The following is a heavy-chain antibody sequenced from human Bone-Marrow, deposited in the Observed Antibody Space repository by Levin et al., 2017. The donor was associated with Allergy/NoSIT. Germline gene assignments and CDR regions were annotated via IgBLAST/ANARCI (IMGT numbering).Heavy chain of an antibody. CDR2: IKQDGSEK. CDR1: GFTFSSYW. Sequence: AGGSLRLSCAASGFTFSSYWMSWVRQAPGKGLEWVANIKQDGSEKYYVDSVKGRFTISRDNAKNSLYLQMNSLRAEDTAVYYCAREGGTYSSSWYKTRWAFDIWGQGTMVTVSS. V-gene: IGHV3-7*01. CDR3: AREGGTYSSSWYKTRWAFDI. D-gene: IGHD6-13*01. J-gene: IGHJ3*02.